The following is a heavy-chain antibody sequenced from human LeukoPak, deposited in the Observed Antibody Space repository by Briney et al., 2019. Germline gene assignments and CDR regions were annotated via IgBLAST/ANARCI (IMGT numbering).Heavy chain of an antibody. CDR3: ARGDWID. CDR2: INHSGNT. V-gene: IGHV4-34*01. J-gene: IGHJ4*02. D-gene: IGHD1-1*01. Sequence: SETLSLTCAVYGGSFSGYYWSWIRQPPGKGLEWIGEINHSGNTNYNPSLRSRVTISVDTSKNQFSLKLSSVTAADTAVYYCARGDWIDWGQGTLVTVSS. CDR1: GGSFSGYY.